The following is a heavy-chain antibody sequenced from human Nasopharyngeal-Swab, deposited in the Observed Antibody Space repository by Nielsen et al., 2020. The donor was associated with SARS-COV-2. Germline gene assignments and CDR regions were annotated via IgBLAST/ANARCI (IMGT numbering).Heavy chain of an antibody. CDR2: INHSGST. D-gene: IGHD3-10*01. V-gene: IGHV4-34*01. CDR3: ARASLLWFGELSPLDY. Sequence: SETLSLTCAVYGGSFSGYYWSWIRQPPGKGLEWIGEINHSGSTNYNPSLKSRVTISVDTSKNQLSLKLSSVTAADTAVYYCARASLLWFGELSPLDYWGQGTLVTVSS. CDR1: GGSFSGYY. J-gene: IGHJ4*02.